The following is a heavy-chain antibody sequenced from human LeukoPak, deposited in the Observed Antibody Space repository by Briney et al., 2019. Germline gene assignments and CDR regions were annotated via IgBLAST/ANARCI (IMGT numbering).Heavy chain of an antibody. Sequence: GGSLRLSCAAPGFTFSSYAMSWVRQAPGKGLEWVSAISGSGGSTYYADSVKGRFTISRDNAKNSLYLQMNSLRAEDTAVYYCARSGRYFDFDYWGQGTLVTVSS. D-gene: IGHD1-26*01. CDR1: GFTFSSYA. V-gene: IGHV3-23*01. J-gene: IGHJ4*02. CDR2: ISGSGGST. CDR3: ARSGRYFDFDY.